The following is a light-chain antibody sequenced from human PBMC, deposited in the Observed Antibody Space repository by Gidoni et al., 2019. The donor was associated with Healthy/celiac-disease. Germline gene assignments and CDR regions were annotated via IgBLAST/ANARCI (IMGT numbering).Light chain of an antibody. CDR2: DAS. J-gene: IGKJ4*01. Sequence: DIVLTQSPAPLSLSPGERATLSCRTSQSVSSYLAWYQQKPGQAPRLLIYDASNRATGIPARFSGSGSGTDFTLTISSLESEDFAVYYCQQRSNWPPNTFXGXTKVEIK. CDR1: QSVSSY. V-gene: IGKV3-11*01. CDR3: QQRSNWPPNT.